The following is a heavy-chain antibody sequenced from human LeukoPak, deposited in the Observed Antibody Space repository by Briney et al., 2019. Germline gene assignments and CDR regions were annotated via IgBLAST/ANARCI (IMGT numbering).Heavy chain of an antibody. J-gene: IGHJ6*03. CDR3: ASGSGSYRTPYYYMDV. CDR1: GFTLSSNY. CDR2: MYCGGST. D-gene: IGHD3-10*01. V-gene: IGHV3-53*01. Sequence: PGGSLRLSCVASGFTLSSNYMSWVRPAPGKGLECVSVMYCGGSTYFADAVKGRFTISRDNSKNTLYVQMNSLRAEDTAVYYCASGSGSYRTPYYYMDVWGTGTTVTVSS.